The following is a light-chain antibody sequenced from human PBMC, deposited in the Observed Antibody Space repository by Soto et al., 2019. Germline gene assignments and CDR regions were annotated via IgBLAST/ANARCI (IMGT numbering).Light chain of an antibody. CDR3: QQYDNWPWT. V-gene: IGKV3-15*01. J-gene: IGKJ1*01. CDR2: RAS. CDR1: QSISDT. Sequence: EIVMTQSPATLSVSPGVRSTLSCMALQSISDTLAWYQQKAGQAPRLLIYRASRRATGFPARFRGSGSGTDCTLTISSLPSEDFEVYYCQQYDNWPWTFGQGTKVDIK.